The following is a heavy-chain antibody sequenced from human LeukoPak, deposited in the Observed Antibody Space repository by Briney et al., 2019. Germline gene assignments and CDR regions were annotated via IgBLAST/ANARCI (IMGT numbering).Heavy chain of an antibody. D-gene: IGHD3-22*01. J-gene: IGHJ4*02. CDR1: GGSISSGGYY. V-gene: IGHV4-31*03. CDR2: IYYSGST. Sequence: SGTPSLTCTVSGGSISSGGYYWSWVRPHPGEGLGWVGDIYYSGSTYYNPSLKSRVTISVDTSKNQFSLKLSSVTAADTAVYYCARAFDYYDSSGYPTFDYWGQGTLVTVSS. CDR3: ARAFDYYDSSGYPTFDY.